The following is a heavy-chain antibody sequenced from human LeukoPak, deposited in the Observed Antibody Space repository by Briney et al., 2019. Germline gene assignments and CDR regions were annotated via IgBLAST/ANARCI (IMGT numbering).Heavy chain of an antibody. CDR1: GFTVRSNS. Sequence: PGGSLRLSCAASGFTVRSNSMSWVRQAPGKGLEWVSAIYSGGSTDYADSVKGRFTISRDNSKNTLYLQMNSLRAEDTAVYYCARGLAAAGWFDPWGQGTLVTVSS. D-gene: IGHD6-13*01. CDR3: ARGLAAAGWFDP. CDR2: IYSGGST. J-gene: IGHJ5*02. V-gene: IGHV3-66*01.